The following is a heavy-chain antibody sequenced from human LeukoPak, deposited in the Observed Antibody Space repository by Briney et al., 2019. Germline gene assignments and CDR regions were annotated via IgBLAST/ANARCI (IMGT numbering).Heavy chain of an antibody. CDR2: VYYSGST. CDR1: VGSLSTFY. V-gene: IGHV4-59*01. CDR3: ARVDYDSSGYFDY. D-gene: IGHD3-22*01. Sequence: SETLFLTCTVSVGSLSTFYWSWLRQPPGKQLEWIGYVYYSGSTNYNPSFKTRVTISVDTSKNQFSLKLSSVTPADTAVYYCARVDYDSSGYFDYWGQGTLVTVSS. J-gene: IGHJ4*02.